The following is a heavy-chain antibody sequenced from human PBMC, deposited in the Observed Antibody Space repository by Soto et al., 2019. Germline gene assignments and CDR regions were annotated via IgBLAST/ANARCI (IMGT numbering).Heavy chain of an antibody. J-gene: IGHJ4*02. V-gene: IGHV3-23*01. CDR1: GFTFSSYA. CDR2: ISGSGGST. Sequence: GGSLRLSCAASGFTFSSYAMSWVRQAPGKGLEWVSAISGSGGSTYYADSVKGRFTISRDNSKNTLYLQMNSLRAEDTAVYYCAKDPRVYYAFWSPSDFDYWGPGTLVNVFS. D-gene: IGHD3-3*01. CDR3: AKDPRVYYAFWSPSDFDY.